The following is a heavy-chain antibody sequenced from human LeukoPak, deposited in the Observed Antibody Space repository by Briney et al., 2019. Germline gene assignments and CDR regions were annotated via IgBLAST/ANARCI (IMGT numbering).Heavy chain of an antibody. D-gene: IGHD3-10*01. CDR3: AKDHGSGSPGYYYYDMDV. Sequence: SGGSLRLSCAASGFTVSSNYMSWVRQAPGKGLEWVSAISGSGGSTYYADSVKGRFTISRDNSKNTLYLQMNSLRAEDTAVYYCAKDHGSGSPGYYYYDMDVWGKGTTVTVSS. CDR2: ISGSGGST. V-gene: IGHV3-23*01. J-gene: IGHJ6*04. CDR1: GFTVSSNY.